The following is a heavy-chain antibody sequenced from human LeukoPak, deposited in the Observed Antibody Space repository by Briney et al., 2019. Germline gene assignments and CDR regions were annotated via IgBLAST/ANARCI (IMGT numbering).Heavy chain of an antibody. CDR2: IYYSGST. CDR3: ARDRKHQGRYFDY. CDR1: GGSISSGDYY. D-gene: IGHD2-21*01. Sequence: SETLSLTCTVSGGSISSGDYYWSWLRQPPGKGLEWIGYIYYSGSTYYNPSLKSRVTISVDTSKNQFSLKLSSVTAADTAVYYCARDRKHQGRYFDYWGQGTLVTVSS. J-gene: IGHJ4*02. V-gene: IGHV4-30-4*01.